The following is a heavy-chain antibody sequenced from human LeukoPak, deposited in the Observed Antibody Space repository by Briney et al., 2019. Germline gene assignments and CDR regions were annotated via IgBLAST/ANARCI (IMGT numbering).Heavy chain of an antibody. CDR1: GYTFTDYY. J-gene: IGHJ4*02. D-gene: IGHD1-14*01. V-gene: IGHV1-2*02. CDR2: INPNSGGT. Sequence: APVKVSCKASGYTFTDYYMHWVRQAPGQGLEWMGWINPNSGGTNYVQKFQDRVPMTRDTSISTVYMELTRLRSDDTAFYYCARDGNFDYWGQGTLVTVSS. CDR3: ARDGNFDY.